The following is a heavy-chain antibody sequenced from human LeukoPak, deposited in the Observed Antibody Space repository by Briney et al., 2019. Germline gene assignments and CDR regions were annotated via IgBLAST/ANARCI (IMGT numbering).Heavy chain of an antibody. J-gene: IGHJ4*02. CDR3: ARGVDRYDSSGYYPRGSPTLPEADY. CDR2: IIPIFDTA. V-gene: IGHV1-69*06. D-gene: IGHD3-22*01. Sequence: ASVKVSCKASGGTFSSYAISWVRQAPGQGLEWMGGIIPIFDTANYAQKFQGRVTITADKSTSTAYMELSSLRSEDTAVYYCARGVDRYDSSGYYPRGSPTLPEADYWGQGTLVTVSS. CDR1: GGTFSSYA.